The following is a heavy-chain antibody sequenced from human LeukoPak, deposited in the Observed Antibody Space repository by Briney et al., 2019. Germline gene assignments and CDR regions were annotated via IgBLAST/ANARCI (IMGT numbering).Heavy chain of an antibody. V-gene: IGHV3-9*01. CDR3: AKDIASSMETVVFDY. CDR2: ITWNSDNI. Sequence: PGGSLRLSCAASGFTFDDYAMHWVRHAPGKGLEWVSGITWNSDNIEYADSVKGRFTISRDNSKNSLYLQMNSLRTEDTALYYCAKDIASSMETVVFDYWGQGTLVTVSS. J-gene: IGHJ4*02. CDR1: GFTFDDYA. D-gene: IGHD2/OR15-2a*01.